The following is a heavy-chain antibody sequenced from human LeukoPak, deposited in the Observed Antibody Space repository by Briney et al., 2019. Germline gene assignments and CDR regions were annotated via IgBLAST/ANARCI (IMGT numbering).Heavy chain of an antibody. D-gene: IGHD2-21*02. CDR2: ISWNSGSI. Sequence: GGSLRLSCAASGFTFDDYAMHWVRQAPGKGLEWVSGISWNSGSIGYADSVKGRFTISRDNAKNSLYLQMNSLRAEDTAVYYCARAYCGGDCYLPEPFDIWGQGTMVTVSS. CDR1: GFTFDDYA. J-gene: IGHJ3*02. CDR3: ARAYCGGDCYLPEPFDI. V-gene: IGHV3-9*01.